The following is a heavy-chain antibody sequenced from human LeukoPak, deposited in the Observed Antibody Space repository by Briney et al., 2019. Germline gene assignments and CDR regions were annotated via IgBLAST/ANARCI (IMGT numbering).Heavy chain of an antibody. CDR1: GFAFSSYV. CDR2: ISGSGGST. V-gene: IGHV3-23*01. D-gene: IGHD4-11*01. J-gene: IGHJ5*01. CDR3: AKDLHDYGNYVGWFDS. Sequence: GGSLRLSCAASGFAFSSYVMTWVRQAPGKGLEWVSGISGSGGSTYDADSVKGRFTVSRDNSKSTLYLQLNSLRVEDTAVYYCAKDLHDYGNYVGWFDSWGQGTLVTVSS.